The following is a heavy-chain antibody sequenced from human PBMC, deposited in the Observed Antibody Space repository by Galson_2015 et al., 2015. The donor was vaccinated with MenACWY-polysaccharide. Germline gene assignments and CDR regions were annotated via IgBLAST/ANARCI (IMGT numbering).Heavy chain of an antibody. V-gene: IGHV3-23*01. J-gene: IGHJ4*02. CDR1: GFTFSRYG. D-gene: IGHD6-25*01. CDR3: ASRGAAHY. CDR2: ISDTGGTT. Sequence: SLRLSCAASGFTFSRYGMSWVRQAPGKGLEWVSVISDTGGTTYYIDSVKGRFTISRDNSKNMLYMQMNGLRVEDTAVYYCASRGAAHYWGQGTLITVSS.